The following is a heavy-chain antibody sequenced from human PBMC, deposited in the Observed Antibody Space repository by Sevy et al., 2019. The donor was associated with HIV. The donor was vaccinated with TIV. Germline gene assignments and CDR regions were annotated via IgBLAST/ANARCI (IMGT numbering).Heavy chain of an antibody. Sequence: ASVKVSCKASGDTFSSYAISWVRQAPGQGLEWMGGIIPIFGTANYALKFQGRVTITADESTSTAYMELSSLRSEDTAVYYCAVRGAAAKTYYFDYWGHGTLVTVSS. D-gene: IGHD6-25*01. CDR2: IIPIFGTA. CDR1: GDTFSSYA. J-gene: IGHJ4*01. CDR3: AVRGAAAKTYYFDY. V-gene: IGHV1-69*13.